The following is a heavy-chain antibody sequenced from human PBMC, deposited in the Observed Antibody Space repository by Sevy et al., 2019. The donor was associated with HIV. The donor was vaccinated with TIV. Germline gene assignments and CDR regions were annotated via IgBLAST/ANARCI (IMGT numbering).Heavy chain of an antibody. CDR1: GGSISSYY. J-gene: IGHJ5*02. Sequence: SETLSLTCTVSGGSISSYYWSWIRQPAGKGLEWIGRIYTSGSTNYNPSLKSRVTMSVDTSKNQFSRKLSSVTAADTSGYYCARDAFSPRIGVVVAATEVWFDPWGQGTLVTVSS. V-gene: IGHV4-4*07. CDR3: ARDAFSPRIGVVVAATEVWFDP. D-gene: IGHD2-15*01. CDR2: IYTSGST.